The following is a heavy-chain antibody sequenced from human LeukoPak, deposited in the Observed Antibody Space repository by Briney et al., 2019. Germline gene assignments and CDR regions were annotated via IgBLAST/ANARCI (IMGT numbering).Heavy chain of an antibody. V-gene: IGHV4-30-4*08. CDR2: IYYSGGT. J-gene: IGHJ4*02. CDR3: ARGGGYNFLLYYFDD. Sequence: SETLSLTCTVSGGSITSGDSYWSWIRQPPGKSLEWIGYIYYSGGTSYNPSLKSRLTISLDMSRTQFSLRLSAVTAADTAVYYWARGGGYNFLLYYFDDWGQGSMVTVSS. D-gene: IGHD5-24*01. CDR1: GGSITSGDSY.